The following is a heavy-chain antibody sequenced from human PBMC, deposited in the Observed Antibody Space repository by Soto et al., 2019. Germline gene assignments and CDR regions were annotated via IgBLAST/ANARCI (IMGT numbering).Heavy chain of an antibody. CDR1: GFTFSSYW. V-gene: IGHV3-74*01. CDR3: ARYYGSGSYYWDYYYYYGMDV. D-gene: IGHD3-10*01. CDR2: INSDGSST. J-gene: IGHJ6*02. Sequence: EVQLVESGGGLVQPGGSLRLSCAASGFTFSSYWMHWGRQAPGKGLVWVSRINSDGSSTSYADSVKGRLTISRDNAKNTLYLKMNSLRAEDTAVYYCARYYGSGSYYWDYYYYYGMDVWGQGTTVTVSS.